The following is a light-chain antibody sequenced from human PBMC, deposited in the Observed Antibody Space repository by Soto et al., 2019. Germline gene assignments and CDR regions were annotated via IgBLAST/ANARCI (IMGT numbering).Light chain of an antibody. CDR2: GAS. CDR1: QSVDRNY. V-gene: IGKV3-20*01. CDR3: HRFASTPRT. J-gene: IGKJ1*01. Sequence: EIVLTQSPGTLSLSPGESATLSCRASQSVDRNYLAWFQQKPGQAPRLLIYGASSRATGIPPRLSGSGSGTEFVLTISGLEPEDFAVYYCHRFASTPRTFGQGTKVESK.